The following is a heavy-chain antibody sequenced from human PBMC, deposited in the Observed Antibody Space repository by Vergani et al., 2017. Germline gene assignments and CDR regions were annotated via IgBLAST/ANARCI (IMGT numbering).Heavy chain of an antibody. V-gene: IGHV4-59*01. Sequence: QVQLQESGPGLVKPSETLSFTCTVSGGSISSYYWSWIRQPPGKGLEWIGYIYYSGSTNYNPSLKSRVTIPVDTSKNQFSLKLSSVTAADTAVYYCAREVTCSSTSCYSGAFDIWGQGPMVTVSS. D-gene: IGHD2-2*01. CDR3: AREVTCSSTSCYSGAFDI. CDR2: IYYSGST. J-gene: IGHJ3*02. CDR1: GGSISSYY.